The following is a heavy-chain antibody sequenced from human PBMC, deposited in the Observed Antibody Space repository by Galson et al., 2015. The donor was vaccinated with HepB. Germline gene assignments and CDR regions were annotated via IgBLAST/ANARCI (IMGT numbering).Heavy chain of an antibody. D-gene: IGHD2-2*02. CDR3: ARGEIGYCSSTSCYTSGYYFDY. Sequence: SLRLSCAASGFTFSSYGMHWVRQAPGKGLEWVAVIWYDGSNKYYADSVKGRFTISRDNSKNTLYLQMNSLRAEDTAVYYCARGEIGYCSSTSCYTSGYYFDYWGQGTLVTVSS. V-gene: IGHV3-33*01. J-gene: IGHJ4*02. CDR1: GFTFSSYG. CDR2: IWYDGSNK.